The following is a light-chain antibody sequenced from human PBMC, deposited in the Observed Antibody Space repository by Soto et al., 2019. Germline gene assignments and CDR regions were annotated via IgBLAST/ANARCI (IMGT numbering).Light chain of an antibody. CDR1: QTFGRW. CDR2: EAS. CDR3: HQYNSYTWT. J-gene: IGKJ1*01. Sequence: DIQMTQSPSTLSASVGDRVTITCRASQTFGRWLAWFQQKPGKAPKLLIYEASNLESGVPSRFSGSGSGTEFTLTISSLQPDDFATYYCHQYNSYTWTFGQGTKVDIK. V-gene: IGKV1-5*03.